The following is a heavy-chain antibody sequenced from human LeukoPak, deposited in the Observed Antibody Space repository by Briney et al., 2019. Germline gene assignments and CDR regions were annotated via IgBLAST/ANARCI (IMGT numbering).Heavy chain of an antibody. CDR2: ISGSGGTT. CDR1: GFTFSRYA. Sequence: GGSLRLSCAASGFTFSRYAMSWVRQSPGKGLEWVSAISGSGGTTYYADSVKGRFTISRDNSKSTLYLQMNSLRAEDTAVYYCAKEDCGVDCSTFDYWGQGTLVTVSS. V-gene: IGHV3-23*01. J-gene: IGHJ4*02. D-gene: IGHD2-21*02. CDR3: AKEDCGVDCSTFDY.